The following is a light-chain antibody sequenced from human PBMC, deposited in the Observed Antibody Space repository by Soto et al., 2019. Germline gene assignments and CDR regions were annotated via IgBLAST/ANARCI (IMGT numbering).Light chain of an antibody. Sequence: IQMTQSPSTLSGSVGDRVTITCRASQGISNSLAWYQQNPGKAPELLIYAASTLQSGVPSRFSGSGSGTDFTLTISCLQSEDFATYYCQQYYSFPHTFGGGAKVDNK. CDR1: QGISNS. V-gene: IGKV1D-8*01. CDR2: AAS. CDR3: QQYYSFPHT. J-gene: IGKJ4*01.